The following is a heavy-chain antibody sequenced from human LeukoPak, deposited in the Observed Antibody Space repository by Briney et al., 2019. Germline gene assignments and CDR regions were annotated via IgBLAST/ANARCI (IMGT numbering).Heavy chain of an antibody. Sequence: KHGESLKISCKGSGYSFTSYWIGWVRQMPGKGLEWMGIIYPGDSDTRYSPSFQAQVTISADKSISTAYLQWSSLEASDTAMYYCARVRGSSWYGAHYYYYGMDVWGQGTTVTVSS. CDR3: ARVRGSSWYGAHYYYYGMDV. J-gene: IGHJ6*02. CDR1: GYSFTSYW. V-gene: IGHV5-51*01. D-gene: IGHD6-13*01. CDR2: IYPGDSDT.